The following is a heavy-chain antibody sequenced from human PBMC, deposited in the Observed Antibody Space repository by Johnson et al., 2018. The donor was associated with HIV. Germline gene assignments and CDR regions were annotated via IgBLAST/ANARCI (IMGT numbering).Heavy chain of an antibody. D-gene: IGHD3-9*01. Sequence: EVHLVESGGGVVRPGGSLRLSCAASGFTFDDYGMSWVRQAPGKGLEWVGRIKSKTDGGTTDYAAPVKGRFTISRDDSKNTLYLQMNSLKTEDTAVYYCTTDKVAPSPHTIPYAFDIWGQGTMVTVSS. J-gene: IGHJ3*02. CDR2: IKSKTDGGTT. CDR1: GFTFDDYG. CDR3: TTDKVAPSPHTIPYAFDI. V-gene: IGHV3-15*01.